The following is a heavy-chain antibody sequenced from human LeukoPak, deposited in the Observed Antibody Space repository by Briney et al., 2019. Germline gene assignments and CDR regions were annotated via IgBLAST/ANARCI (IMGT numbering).Heavy chain of an antibody. V-gene: IGHV3-7*01. D-gene: IGHD3-16*01. CDR3: ARGHRLN. CDR2: INQDGSEK. CDR1: GFTFSNYW. J-gene: IGHJ4*02. Sequence: GGSLRLSCAASGFTFSNYWMSWVRQAPGKGLEWVANINQDGSEKYYVGSVKGRFTISRDNAKNSLYLQMNSLSAEDTAVYYCARGHRLNWGQGALVTVSS.